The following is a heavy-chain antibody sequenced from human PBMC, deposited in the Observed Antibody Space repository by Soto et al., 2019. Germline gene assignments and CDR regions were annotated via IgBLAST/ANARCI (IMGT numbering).Heavy chain of an antibody. V-gene: IGHV4-39*01. Sequence: SETLSLTCTVSGGSISSSSYYWGWIRQPPGKGLEWIGNIYYSGSTFYNPSLKSRVTISVDTSKNQFSLKLSSVTAADTAVYYCARLNMYYDILTGYSDNWFDPWGQGTLVTVSS. CDR2: IYYSGST. J-gene: IGHJ5*02. CDR1: GGSISSSSYY. CDR3: ARLNMYYDILTGYSDNWFDP. D-gene: IGHD3-9*01.